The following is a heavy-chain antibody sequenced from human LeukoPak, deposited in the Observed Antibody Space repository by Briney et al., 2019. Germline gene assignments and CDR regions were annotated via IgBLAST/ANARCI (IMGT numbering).Heavy chain of an antibody. J-gene: IGHJ4*02. D-gene: IGHD1-26*01. CDR2: ISSNGGST. CDR3: ARVRLSGSYFFDY. V-gene: IGHV3-64*01. CDR1: GFTFSSYA. Sequence: PGGSLRLSCAASGFTFSSYAMHWVRQAPGKGLEYVSAISSNGGSTYYANSVKGRFTISRDNSKNTLYLQMGSLRAEDMAVYYCARVRLSGSYFFDYWGQGTLSPSPQ.